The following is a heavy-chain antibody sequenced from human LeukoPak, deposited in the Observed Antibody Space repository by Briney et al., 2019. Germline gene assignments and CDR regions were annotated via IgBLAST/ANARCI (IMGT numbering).Heavy chain of an antibody. CDR3: AGYCSSTSCSLTQDY. D-gene: IGHD2-2*01. CDR1: GGTLSSYA. CDR2: IIPIFGTA. J-gene: IGHJ4*02. V-gene: IGHV1-69*13. Sequence: GASVKVSCKASGGTLSSYAISWVRQAPGQGLEWMGGIIPIFGTANYAQKFQGRVTITADESTSTAYMELSSLRSEDTAVYYCAGYCSSTSCSLTQDYWGQGTLVTVSS.